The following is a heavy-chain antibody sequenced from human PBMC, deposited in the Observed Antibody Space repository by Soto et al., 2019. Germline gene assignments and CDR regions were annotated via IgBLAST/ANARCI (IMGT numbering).Heavy chain of an antibody. J-gene: IGHJ4*02. CDR3: TRQYDILTGTIDY. V-gene: IGHV3-73*01. CDR2: IRSKANSYAT. Sequence: GGSLRLSCAASGFTFSGSAMHWVRQASGKGLEWVGRIRSKANSYATAYAASVKGRFTISRDDSKNTAYLQMNSLKTEDTAVYYCTRQYDILTGTIDYWGQGTLVTVSS. D-gene: IGHD3-9*01. CDR1: GFTFSGSA.